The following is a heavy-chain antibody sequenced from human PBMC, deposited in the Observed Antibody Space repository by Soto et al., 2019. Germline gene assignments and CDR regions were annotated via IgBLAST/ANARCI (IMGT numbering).Heavy chain of an antibody. V-gene: IGHV4-39*01. CDR3: ARLSQWGPPLDY. D-gene: IGHD1-26*01. J-gene: IGHJ4*02. CDR1: GGSISSSSYY. Sequence: SETLSLTCTVSGGSISSSSYYWGWIRQPPGKGLEWIGSIYYSGSTYYNPSLKSRVTISVDTSKNQFSLKLSSVTAADTAVYYCARLSQWGPPLDYWGQGTLVTVSS. CDR2: IYYSGST.